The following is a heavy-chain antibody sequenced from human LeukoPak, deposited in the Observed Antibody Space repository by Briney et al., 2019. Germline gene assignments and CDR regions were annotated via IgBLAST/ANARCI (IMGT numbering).Heavy chain of an antibody. CDR3: ARKGRGSYLYYFDY. J-gene: IGHJ4*02. CDR1: GGSFSGYY. V-gene: IGHV4-34*01. CDR2: INHSGST. Sequence: SETLSLTCAVYGGSFSGYYWSWIRQPPGKGLERIGEINHSGSTNYNPSLKSRVTISVDTSKNQFSLKLSSVTAADTAVYYCARKGRGSYLYYFDYWGQGTLVTVSS. D-gene: IGHD1-26*01.